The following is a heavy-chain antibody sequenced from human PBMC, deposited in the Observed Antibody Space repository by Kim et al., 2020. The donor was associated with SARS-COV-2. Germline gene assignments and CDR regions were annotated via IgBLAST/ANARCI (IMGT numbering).Heavy chain of an antibody. J-gene: IGHJ3*02. Sequence: DTPPLRHRVTIPIDTSKNQFSLKLSSGTAADTSVYYCARWVLGSSGSFDIWGQGTMVTVSS. CDR3: ARWVLGSSGSFDI. V-gene: IGHV4-39*01. D-gene: IGHD6-6*01.